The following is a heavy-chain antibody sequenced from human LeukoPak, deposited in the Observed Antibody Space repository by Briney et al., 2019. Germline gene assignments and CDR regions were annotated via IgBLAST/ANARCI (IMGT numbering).Heavy chain of an antibody. D-gene: IGHD3-10*01. CDR1: GGSISSYY. CDR3: ARGSLGPMVRGAPFDY. Sequence: SETLSLTCTVSGGSISSYYWSWIRQPAGKGLEWIGRIYTSGSTNYNPSLKSRVTISVDTSKNQFSLKLSSVTAADTAVYYCARGSLGPMVRGAPFDYWGQGTLVTVSS. V-gene: IGHV4-4*07. J-gene: IGHJ4*02. CDR2: IYTSGST.